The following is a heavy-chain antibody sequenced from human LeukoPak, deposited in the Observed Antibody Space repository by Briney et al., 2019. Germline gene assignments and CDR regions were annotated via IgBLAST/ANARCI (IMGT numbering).Heavy chain of an antibody. J-gene: IGHJ4*02. V-gene: IGHV1-69*13. CDR2: IIPIFGTA. Sequence: SVKVSCKASGGTFSCYAISWVRQAPGQGLEWMGGIIPIFGTANYAQKFQGRVTITADESTSTAYMELSSLRSEDTAVYYCASVNLGYFDYWGQGTLVTVSS. CDR3: ASVNLGYFDY. CDR1: GGTFSCYA. D-gene: IGHD7-27*01.